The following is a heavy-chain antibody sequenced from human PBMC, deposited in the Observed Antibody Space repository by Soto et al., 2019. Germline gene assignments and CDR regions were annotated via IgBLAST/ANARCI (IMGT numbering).Heavy chain of an antibody. J-gene: IGHJ4*02. D-gene: IGHD5-12*01. V-gene: IGHV3-53*01. CDR3: ETYRWLQLLDY. CDR2: IYSGGST. CDR1: GFTVSSNY. Sequence: GGSLRLSCAASGFTVSSNYMSWVRQAPGKGLEWVSVIYSGGSTYYADSVKGRFTISRDNSKNTLYLQMNSLRAEDTAVYYCETYRWLQLLDYWGQGTLVTVSS.